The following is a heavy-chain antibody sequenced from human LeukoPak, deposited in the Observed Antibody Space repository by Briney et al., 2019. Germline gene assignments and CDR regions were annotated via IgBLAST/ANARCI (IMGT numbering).Heavy chain of an antibody. J-gene: IGHJ3*02. CDR1: GGSISSYY. Sequence: SETLSLTCTVSGGSISSYYWSWIRQPPGKGLEWIGYIYYSGSTNYNPSLKSRATISVDTSKNQFSLKLSSVTAADTAVYYCARADKIYGVNAFDIWGQGTMVTVSS. CDR2: IYYSGST. CDR3: ARADKIYGVNAFDI. D-gene: IGHD3-3*01. V-gene: IGHV4-59*01.